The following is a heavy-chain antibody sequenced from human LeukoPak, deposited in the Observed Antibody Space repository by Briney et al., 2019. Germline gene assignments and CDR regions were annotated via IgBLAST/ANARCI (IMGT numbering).Heavy chain of an antibody. V-gene: IGHV3-48*03. D-gene: IGHD1-26*01. Sequence: GGSLRLSCAASGFTFSSYEMNWVRQAPGKWLEWVSYISSSGSTIYYADSVKGRFTISRDNAKNSLYLQMNSLRAEDTAVYYCARDGSYYGQYYFDYWGQGILVTVSS. CDR2: ISSSGSTI. CDR1: GFTFSSYE. CDR3: ARDGSYYGQYYFDY. J-gene: IGHJ4*02.